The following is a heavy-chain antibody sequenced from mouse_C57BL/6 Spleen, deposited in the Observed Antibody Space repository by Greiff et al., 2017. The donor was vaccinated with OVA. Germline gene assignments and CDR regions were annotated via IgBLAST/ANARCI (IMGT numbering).Heavy chain of an antibody. CDR3: ATISSYDWYFDV. CDR1: GYTFTSYW. J-gene: IGHJ1*03. Sequence: QVQLQQSGAELVMPGASVKLSCKASGYTFTSYWMHWVKQRPGQGLEWIGEIDPSDSYTNYNQKFKGKSTLTVDKSSSTAYMQLSSLTSEDSAVYYCATISSYDWYFDVWGTGTTVTVSS. D-gene: IGHD1-1*01. CDR2: IDPSDSYT. V-gene: IGHV1-69*01.